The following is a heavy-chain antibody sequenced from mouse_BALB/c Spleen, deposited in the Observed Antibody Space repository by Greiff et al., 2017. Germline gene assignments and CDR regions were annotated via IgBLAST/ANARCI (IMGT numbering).Heavy chain of an antibody. CDR2: ISYDGSN. CDR3: ASRNYYAMDY. V-gene: IGHV3-6*02. CDR1: GYSITSGYY. J-gene: IGHJ4*01. Sequence: EVKLEESGPGLVKPSQSLSLTCSVTGYSITSGYYWNWIRQFPGNKLEWMGYISYDGSNNYNPSLKNRISITRDTSKNQFFLKLNSVTTEDTATYYCASRNYYAMDYWGQGTSVTVSS.